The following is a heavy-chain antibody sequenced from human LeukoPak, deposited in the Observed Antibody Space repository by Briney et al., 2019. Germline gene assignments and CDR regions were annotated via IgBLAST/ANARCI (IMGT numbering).Heavy chain of an antibody. V-gene: IGHV3-7*01. J-gene: IGHJ4*02. D-gene: IGHD3-10*01. CDR2: INKEGSEK. CDR3: VRDSRGVPHEF. Sequence: GGSLRLSCAASGFTFSSCWMNWVRQTPGKGLEWVANINKEGSEKHYVDSVKGRFTISRDNARNSLFLQMNSLRAEDTAVYYCVRDSRGVPHEFWGQGTLVTVSS. CDR1: GFTFSSCW.